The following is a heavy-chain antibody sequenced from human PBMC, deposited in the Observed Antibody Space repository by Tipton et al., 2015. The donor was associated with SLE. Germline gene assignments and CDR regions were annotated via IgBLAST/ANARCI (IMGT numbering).Heavy chain of an antibody. CDR1: DDSVSSAYY. D-gene: IGHD3-3*01. V-gene: IGHV4-38-2*02. J-gene: IGHJ4*02. CDR3: AREPRSGYHDY. CDR2: IYRTGTT. Sequence: TLSLTCIVSDDSVSSAYYGAWIRQPPGKGLQWIACIYRTGTTYVNPSLKSRVSMSMDTSNNRFSLKLSSVTAADTAVYFCAREPRSGYHDYWGQGTLVIVSS.